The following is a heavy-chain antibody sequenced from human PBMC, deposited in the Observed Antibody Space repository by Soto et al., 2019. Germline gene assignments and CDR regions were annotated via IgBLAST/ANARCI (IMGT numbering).Heavy chain of an antibody. CDR1: GGSISNYY. V-gene: IGHV4-59*01. J-gene: IGHJ4*02. CDR3: VRGGGGYGNGTIDY. Sequence: PSETLSLTCTVSGGSISNYYWSWVRQSPGKGLEGIGYIFYIGTTNYNPSLKSRVTISLDTSKNQFSLKLRSVTAADTAVYYCVRGGGGYGNGTIDYWGQGTLVTVSS. CDR2: IFYIGTT. D-gene: IGHD5-18*01.